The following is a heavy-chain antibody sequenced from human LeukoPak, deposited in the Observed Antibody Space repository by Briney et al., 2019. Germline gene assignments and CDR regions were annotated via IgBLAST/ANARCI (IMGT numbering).Heavy chain of an antibody. D-gene: IGHD6-19*01. Sequence: SETLSLTCAAYGGSFSGYYWSWIRQPPGKGLEWIGEINHSGSTNYNPSLKSRVTISVDTSKNQFSLKLSSVTAADTAVYYCALSYSSGWYPTDNWFDPWGQGTLVTVSS. V-gene: IGHV4-34*01. CDR2: INHSGST. J-gene: IGHJ5*02. CDR1: GGSFSGYY. CDR3: ALSYSSGWYPTDNWFDP.